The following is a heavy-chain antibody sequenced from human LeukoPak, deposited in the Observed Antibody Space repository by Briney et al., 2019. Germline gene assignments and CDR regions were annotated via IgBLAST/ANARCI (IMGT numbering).Heavy chain of an antibody. Sequence: SVKVSCKASGGTFSSYAISWVRQAPGQGLEWMGGIIPILGIENYAQKFQGRVTITADKSTSTAYMELSSLRSEDTAVYYCARTTYYDILTGWSLNGMDVWGQGTTVTVSS. CDR2: IIPILGIE. CDR3: ARTTYYDILTGWSLNGMDV. J-gene: IGHJ6*02. D-gene: IGHD3-9*01. V-gene: IGHV1-69*10. CDR1: GGTFSSYA.